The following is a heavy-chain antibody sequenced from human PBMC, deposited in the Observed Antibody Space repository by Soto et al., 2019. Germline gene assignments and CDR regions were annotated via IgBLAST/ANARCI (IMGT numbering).Heavy chain of an antibody. CDR3: ARNYDILTSYYSFGAFDI. J-gene: IGHJ3*02. CDR2: IYYSGST. D-gene: IGHD3-9*01. CDR1: GGSISSSSYY. Sequence: SETLSLTCTVSGGSISSSSYYWGWIRQPPGKGLEWIGSIYYSGSTYYNPSLKSRVTISVDTSKNQFSLKLSSVTAADTAVYYCARNYDILTSYYSFGAFDIWGQGTMVTVSS. V-gene: IGHV4-39*01.